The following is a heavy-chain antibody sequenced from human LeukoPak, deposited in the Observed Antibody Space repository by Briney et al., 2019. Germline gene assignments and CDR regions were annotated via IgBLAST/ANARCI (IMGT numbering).Heavy chain of an antibody. V-gene: IGHV4-59*08. CDR1: VGSISNYY. CDR2: IYDSGST. J-gene: IGHJ5*02. CDR3: ARQRLSWFDP. Sequence: ASETLSLTCIVSVGSISNYYLSWIRQPPGKGLEWIGYIYDSGSTSYNPSLKSRVTILVETPKTQCSLKLTSVTAADTAVYYCARQRLSWFDPWGRGTLVTVSS.